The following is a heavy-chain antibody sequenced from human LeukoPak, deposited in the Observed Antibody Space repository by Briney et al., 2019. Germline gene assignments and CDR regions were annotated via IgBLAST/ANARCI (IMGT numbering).Heavy chain of an antibody. V-gene: IGHV1-46*03. Sequence: GASVKVSCKASGYTFTSYYMHWVRQAPGQGLEWMGIINPSGGSTSYAQKFQGRVTMTRDTSTSTAYMELSSLRSEDTAVYYCARVINYYDSSGNAFDIWGQGIMVTVSS. CDR3: ARVINYYDSSGNAFDI. J-gene: IGHJ3*02. D-gene: IGHD3-22*01. CDR1: GYTFTSYY. CDR2: INPSGGST.